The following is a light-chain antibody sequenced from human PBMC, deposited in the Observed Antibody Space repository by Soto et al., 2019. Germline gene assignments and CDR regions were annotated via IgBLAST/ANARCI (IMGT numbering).Light chain of an antibody. Sequence: QSALTQPASVSGSPGQSITISCAGTMRDVGAYNLVSWYQQHPGRAPQLILYGVSDRPSGVSNRFSGSKSGNTASLTISGLQAEDEADYYCNSFTIRNTWVFGGGTKLTVL. CDR1: MRDVGAYNL. CDR2: GVS. V-gene: IGLV2-14*01. CDR3: NSFTIRNTWV. J-gene: IGLJ3*02.